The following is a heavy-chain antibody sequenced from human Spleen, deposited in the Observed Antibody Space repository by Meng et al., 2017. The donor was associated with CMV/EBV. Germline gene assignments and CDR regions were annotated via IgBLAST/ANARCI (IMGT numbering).Heavy chain of an antibody. V-gene: IGHV3-30*04. CDR2: ISYDGSKK. D-gene: IGHD4-17*01. Sequence: SGFSFNRSAMHWVRQAPSKGLEWVAIISYDGSKKYSTDPVRGQFTISKDNSKKTLYLQMNSLKDEDAAVYYCAREFHDYGDYPFNYWGQGTLVTVSS. CDR3: AREFHDYGDYPFNY. CDR1: GFSFNRSA. J-gene: IGHJ4*02.